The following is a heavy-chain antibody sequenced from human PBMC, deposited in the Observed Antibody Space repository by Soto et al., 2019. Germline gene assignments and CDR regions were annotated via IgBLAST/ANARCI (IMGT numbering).Heavy chain of an antibody. CDR2: FDPEDGET. Sequence: ASVKVSCKVSGYTLTELSMHWVRQAPGKGLEWMGGFDPEDGETIYAQKFQGRVTMTEDTSTDTAYMELSSLRSEDTAVYYRATDPPGSDSSGYYAWGQGTMVTVSS. CDR1: GYTLTELS. CDR3: ATDPPGSDSSGYYA. J-gene: IGHJ3*01. V-gene: IGHV1-24*01. D-gene: IGHD3-22*01.